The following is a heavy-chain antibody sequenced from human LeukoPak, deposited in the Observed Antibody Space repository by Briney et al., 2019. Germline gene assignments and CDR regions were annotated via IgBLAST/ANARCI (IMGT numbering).Heavy chain of an antibody. D-gene: IGHD6-13*01. CDR2: ISYDGSNK. CDR3: ARLSGSWYYYYYGMDV. Sequence: PGGSLRLSCAASGFTFSSYAMHWVRQAPGKGLEWVAVISYDGSNKYYADSVKGRFTISRDNAKNSLYLQMNSLRAEDTAVYYCARLSGSWYYYYYGMDVWGQGTTVTVSS. J-gene: IGHJ6*02. CDR1: GFTFSSYA. V-gene: IGHV3-30*04.